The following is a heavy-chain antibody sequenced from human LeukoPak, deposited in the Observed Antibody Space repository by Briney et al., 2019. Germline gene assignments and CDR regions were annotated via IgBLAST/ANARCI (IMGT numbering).Heavy chain of an antibody. D-gene: IGHD3-16*01. V-gene: IGHV4-34*01. Sequence: SETLSLTCAVYGGSGYYWSWIRQPPGKGLEWIGEINHSGSTYYNPSLKSRVTISVDTSKNQFSLKLSSVTAADTAVYYCARETSQKGAHYMDVWGKGTTVTISS. J-gene: IGHJ6*03. CDR1: GGSGYY. CDR2: INHSGST. CDR3: ARETSQKGAHYMDV.